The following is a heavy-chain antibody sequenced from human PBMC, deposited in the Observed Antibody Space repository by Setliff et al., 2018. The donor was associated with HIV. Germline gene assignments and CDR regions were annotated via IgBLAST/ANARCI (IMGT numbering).Heavy chain of an antibody. V-gene: IGHV4-34*01. CDR2: SNQSGST. J-gene: IGHJ4*02. CDR3: ASAQYNFWSGYYIPDH. CDR1: GGSFRGYY. Sequence: SETLSLTCVVCGGSFRGYYWSWIRQPPGKGLEWIGESNQSGSTNYNPSLKSRVTMSVDTSKNQFSLKLSSVTAADTAVYYCASAQYNFWSGYYIPDHWGQGTLVTVS. D-gene: IGHD3-3*01.